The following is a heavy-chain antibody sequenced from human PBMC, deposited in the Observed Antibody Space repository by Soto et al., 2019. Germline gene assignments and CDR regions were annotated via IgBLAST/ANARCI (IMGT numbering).Heavy chain of an antibody. J-gene: IGHJ4*02. V-gene: IGHV4-34*01. Sequence: QVQLQQWGAGLLKPSETLSLTCAVYGGSFSGYYWSWIRQPPGKGLEWIGEINHSGSTNYNPSLESRVPISVDTSKNQFSLKLSSVTAADTAVYYCASHFPTSTVVIPYFWGQGTPVTVSS. CDR3: ASHFPTSTVVIPYF. CDR2: INHSGST. D-gene: IGHD2-21*01. CDR1: GGSFSGYY.